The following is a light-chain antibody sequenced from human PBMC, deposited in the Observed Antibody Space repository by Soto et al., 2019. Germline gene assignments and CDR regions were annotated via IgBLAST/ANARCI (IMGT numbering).Light chain of an antibody. Sequence: DLVMTQSPDALAVSVGESATINCKSSHIVTYTSNNENYLAWYQQKPGKAPKLLIYKASTLKSGVPSRFSGSGSGTEFTLTISSLQPDDFATYYCQHYNSYSETFGQGTKV. CDR1: HIVTYTSNNENY. CDR2: KAS. V-gene: IGKV4-1*01. J-gene: IGKJ1*01. CDR3: QHYNSYSET.